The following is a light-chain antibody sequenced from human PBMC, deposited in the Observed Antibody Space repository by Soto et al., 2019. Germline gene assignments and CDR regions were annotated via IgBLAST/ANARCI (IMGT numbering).Light chain of an antibody. V-gene: IGKV3D-15*03. CDR1: EIVRSN. CDR2: GAS. CDR3: QQYYDWTTIT. J-gene: IGKJ5*01. Sequence: EIVMTQSPATLSVPPGDRATLSCRASEIVRSNFAWYQQKPGQAPMLLIYGASIRAADIPARFSGSGSGTEFTLTISILQSDDFSVYYCQQYYDWTTITFGQGTRLE.